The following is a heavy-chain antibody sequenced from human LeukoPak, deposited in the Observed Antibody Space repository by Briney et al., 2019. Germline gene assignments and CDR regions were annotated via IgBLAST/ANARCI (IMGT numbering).Heavy chain of an antibody. V-gene: IGHV4-59*01. CDR2: IYYSGST. J-gene: IGHJ5*02. Sequence: SETLSLTCTVSGGSISSYYWSWLRQPPGQGLEWIGYIYYSGSTNYNPSLKSRVTISVDTSKNQFSLKLSSVTAADTAVYYCAREWGGDSRNWFDPWGQGTLVTVSS. CDR3: AREWGGDSRNWFDP. D-gene: IGHD3-16*01. CDR1: GGSISSYY.